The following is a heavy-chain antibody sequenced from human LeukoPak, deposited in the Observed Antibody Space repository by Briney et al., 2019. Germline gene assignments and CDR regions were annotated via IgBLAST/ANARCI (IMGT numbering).Heavy chain of an antibody. Sequence: ASVKVSCKVSGYTLSALSMHWVRQAPGKGLEGLGGFDTEDGETIYAQKFQGRVTMTENTSTDTAYMELSSLRSEDTAVYCCATFGSSFGYWGQGTLVTVSS. D-gene: IGHD6-13*01. J-gene: IGHJ4*02. CDR3: ATFGSSFGY. V-gene: IGHV1-24*01. CDR1: GYTLSALS. CDR2: FDTEDGET.